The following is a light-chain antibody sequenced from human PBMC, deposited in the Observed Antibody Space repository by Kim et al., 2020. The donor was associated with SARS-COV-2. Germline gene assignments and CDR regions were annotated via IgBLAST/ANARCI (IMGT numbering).Light chain of an antibody. CDR1: RCISNN. J-gene: IGKJ5*01. Sequence: PGDVGTLSCRASRCISNNLDWYQQKLGQAPRLLIYGASTRATGIPARFSGSGSGTEFTLTISSLQSEDFAVYYCQQYNNWPITFGQGTRLEIK. V-gene: IGKV3-15*01. CDR3: QQYNNWPIT. CDR2: GAS.